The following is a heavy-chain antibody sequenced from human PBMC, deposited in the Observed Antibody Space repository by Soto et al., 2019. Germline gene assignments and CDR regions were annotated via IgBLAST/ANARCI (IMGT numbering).Heavy chain of an antibody. CDR1: GFNFINAW. Sequence: EVQLVESGGGLVEPGGSLRLSCAASGFNFINAWMHWVRQAPGKGLEGVGRIKSKTDGGTTDYAAPVKGRLIISRDDSKNTLYLQINSLKMEDTAVYYCSALGVWGQGTTVTVSS. J-gene: IGHJ6*02. CDR3: SALGV. D-gene: IGHD1-26*01. CDR2: IKSKTDGGTT. V-gene: IGHV3-15*07.